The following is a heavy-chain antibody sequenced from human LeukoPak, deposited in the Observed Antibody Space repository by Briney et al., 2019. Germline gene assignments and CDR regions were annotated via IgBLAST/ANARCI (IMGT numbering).Heavy chain of an antibody. J-gene: IGHJ4*02. CDR3: ARDHQIAVAGIDY. D-gene: IGHD6-19*01. CDR2: ISSSSSYI. Sequence: PGGSLRLSCAASGFTFSSYSMNWVRQAPGKGLEWVSSISSSSSYIYYADSVKGRFTISRDNAKNSLYLQMNSLRAEDTAVYYCARDHQIAVAGIDYWGQGTLVTVSS. V-gene: IGHV3-21*01. CDR1: GFTFSSYS.